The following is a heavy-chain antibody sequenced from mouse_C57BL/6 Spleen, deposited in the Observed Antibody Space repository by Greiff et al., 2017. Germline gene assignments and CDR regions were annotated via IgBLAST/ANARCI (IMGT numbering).Heavy chain of an antibody. V-gene: IGHV3-6*01. J-gene: IGHJ1*03. CDR1: GYSITSGYY. Sequence: ESGPGLVKPSQSLSLTCSVTGYSITSGYYWNWIRQFPGNKLEWMGYISYDGSNNYNPSLKNRISITRDTSKNQFFLKLNSVTTEDTATDYCARLLRSAYFDVWGTGTTVTVSS. CDR3: ARLLRSAYFDV. CDR2: ISYDGSN. D-gene: IGHD1-1*01.